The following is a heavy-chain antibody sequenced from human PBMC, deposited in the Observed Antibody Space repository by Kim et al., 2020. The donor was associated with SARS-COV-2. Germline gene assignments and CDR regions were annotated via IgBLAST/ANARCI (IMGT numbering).Heavy chain of an antibody. V-gene: IGHV2-26*01. D-gene: IGHD3-22*01. CDR3: ARIRGSSGSGVYYYYYGMDV. Sequence: SGPTLVNPTETLTLTCTVSGFSLSNARMGVSWIRQPPGKALEWLAHIFSNDEKSYSTSLKSRLTISKDTSKSQVVLTMTNMDPVDTATYYCARIRGSSGSGVYYYYYGMDVWGQGTTVTVSS. J-gene: IGHJ6*02. CDR2: IFSNDEK. CDR1: GFSLSNARMG.